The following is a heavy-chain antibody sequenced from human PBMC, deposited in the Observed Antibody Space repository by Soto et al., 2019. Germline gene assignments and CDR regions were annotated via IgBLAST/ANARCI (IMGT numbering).Heavy chain of an antibody. J-gene: IGHJ3*02. CDR2: IYYSGST. CDR1: GGSISSGGYY. CDR3: ARDRNYYDSSGYRRDAFDI. Sequence: SETLFLTCTVSGGSISSGGYYWSWIRQHPGKGLEWIGYIYYSGSTYYNPSLKSRVTISVDTSKNQFSLKLSSVTAADTAVYYCARDRNYYDSSGYRRDAFDIWGQGTMVTVSS. D-gene: IGHD3-22*01. V-gene: IGHV4-31*03.